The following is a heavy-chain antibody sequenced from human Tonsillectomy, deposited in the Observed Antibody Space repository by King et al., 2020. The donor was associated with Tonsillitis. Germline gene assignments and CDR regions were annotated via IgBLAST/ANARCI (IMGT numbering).Heavy chain of an antibody. CDR3: AKVAGSLTTVTYFDY. J-gene: IGHJ4*02. CDR2: ISWNSGSI. D-gene: IGHD4-17*01. Sequence: VQLVESGGGLVQPGRSLRLSCAASGFTFDDYAMHWVRQAPGKGLEWVSVISWNSGSIGYADSVKGRFSISRDNAKNSLYLQMNSLRAEDTAFYYCAKVAGSLTTVTYFDYWGQGTLVTVSS. CDR1: GFTFDDYA. V-gene: IGHV3-9*01.